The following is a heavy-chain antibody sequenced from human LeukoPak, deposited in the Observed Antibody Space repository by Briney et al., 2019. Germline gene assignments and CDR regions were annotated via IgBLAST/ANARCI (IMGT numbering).Heavy chain of an antibody. CDR3: ARGSEVYYFDY. J-gene: IGHJ4*02. Sequence: PGGSLRLSCAASGFTFSSYEMNWVRQAPGKGLEWVSSISSSSSYIYYADSVKGRFTISRDNAKNSLYLQMNSLRAEDTAVYYCARGSEVYYFDYWGQGTLVTVSS. CDR2: ISSSSSYI. D-gene: IGHD3-3*01. V-gene: IGHV3-21*01. CDR1: GFTFSSYE.